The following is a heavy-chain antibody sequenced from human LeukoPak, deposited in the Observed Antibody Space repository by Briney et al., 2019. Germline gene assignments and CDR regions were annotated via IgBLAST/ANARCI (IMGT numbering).Heavy chain of an antibody. CDR2: INHSGST. D-gene: IGHD5-12*01. CDR1: GESFIGYF. CDR3: ARVSGYDWGSFYDY. J-gene: IGHJ4*02. V-gene: IGHV4-34*01. Sequence: SETLSLTCAVYGESFIGYFWSWIRQPPGKGLEWIGEINHSGSTNYNPSLKSRVTISVDTSKNQFSLKLSSVTAADTAVYYCARVSGYDWGSFYDYWGQGTLVTVSS.